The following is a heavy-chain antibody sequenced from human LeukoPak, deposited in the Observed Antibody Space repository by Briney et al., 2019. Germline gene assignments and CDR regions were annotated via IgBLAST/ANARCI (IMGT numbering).Heavy chain of an antibody. V-gene: IGHV4-59*01. J-gene: IGHJ6*02. CDR2: IYYGGST. CDR1: GGSISSYY. D-gene: IGHD2-2*01. CDR3: ARVGGVVVPAAIPPYYYGMDV. Sequence: SETLSLTCTVSGGSISSYYWSWIRQPPGKGLEWIGYIYYGGSTNYNPSLKSRVTISVDTSKNQFSLKLSSVTAADTAVYYCARVGGVVVPAAIPPYYYGMDVWGQGTTVTVSS.